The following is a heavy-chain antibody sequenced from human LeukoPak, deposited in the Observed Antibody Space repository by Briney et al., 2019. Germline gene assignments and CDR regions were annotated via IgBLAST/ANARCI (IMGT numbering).Heavy chain of an antibody. D-gene: IGHD4-17*01. J-gene: IGHJ4*02. CDR1: GFTFSSYA. V-gene: IGHV3-23*01. Sequence: VRCLRLSCAASGFTFSSYAMSWVCPAPGKGLEWVSAISGIGGSTYYADSAKGGFTISRDNSKNTLYLQMNSMRAEDTAVYYCAKDLKGVAPTVTTFDYWGQGTLVTVSS. CDR3: AKDLKGVAPTVTTFDY. CDR2: ISGIGGST.